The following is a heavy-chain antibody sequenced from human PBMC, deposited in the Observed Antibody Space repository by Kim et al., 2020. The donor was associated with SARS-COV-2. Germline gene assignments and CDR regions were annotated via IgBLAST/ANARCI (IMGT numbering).Heavy chain of an antibody. V-gene: IGHV3-48*03. J-gene: IGHJ4*02. Sequence: GGSLRLSCAASGFTFSSYEMNWVRQAPGKGLEWVSYISSSGSTIYYADSVKGRFTISRDNAKNSLYLQMNSLRAEDTAVYYCARDYSSGWYRPTSFDYWGQGTLVTVSS. CDR3: ARDYSSGWYRPTSFDY. D-gene: IGHD6-19*01. CDR1: GFTFSSYE. CDR2: ISSSGSTI.